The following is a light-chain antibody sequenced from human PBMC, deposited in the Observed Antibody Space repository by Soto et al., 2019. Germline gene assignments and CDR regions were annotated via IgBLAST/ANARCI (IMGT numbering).Light chain of an antibody. CDR2: DVS. CDR3: QQYESYYT. Sequence: DIQMTQSPSTLSASVGDRVTITCRASQSISNWLAWYQQKPGKAPTLLIYDVSRLESWVPSRFSGSGSGTEFTLTINSLPPDDFATYYCQQYESYYTFCQGDKVAIK. CDR1: QSISNW. V-gene: IGKV1-5*01. J-gene: IGKJ2*01.